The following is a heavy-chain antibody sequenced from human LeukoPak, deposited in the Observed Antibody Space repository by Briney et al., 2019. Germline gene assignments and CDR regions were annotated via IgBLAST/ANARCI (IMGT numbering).Heavy chain of an antibody. Sequence: PSQTLSLTCTVSGVSISSSSYYWGWIRQPPGKGLEWIGSIYYSGSTYYNPSLKSRVTISVDTSKNQFSLKLSSVTAADTAVYYCARVTTPYMDVWGKGTTVTVSS. D-gene: IGHD1-1*01. J-gene: IGHJ6*03. CDR2: IYYSGST. CDR3: ARVTTPYMDV. V-gene: IGHV4-39*01. CDR1: GVSISSSSYY.